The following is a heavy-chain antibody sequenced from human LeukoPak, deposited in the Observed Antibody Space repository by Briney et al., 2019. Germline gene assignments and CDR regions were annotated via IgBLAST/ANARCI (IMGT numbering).Heavy chain of an antibody. CDR3: ATYCSSTSCSDY. V-gene: IGHV3-30*02. CDR1: GFTFSSYG. D-gene: IGHD2-2*01. J-gene: IGHJ4*02. Sequence: PGGSLRLSCAASGFTFSSYGMHWVRQAPGKRLEWVAFIRYDGSNKYYADSVKGRFTISRDNSKNTLYLQMNSLRAEDTAVYYCATYCSSTSCSDYWGQGTLVTVSS. CDR2: IRYDGSNK.